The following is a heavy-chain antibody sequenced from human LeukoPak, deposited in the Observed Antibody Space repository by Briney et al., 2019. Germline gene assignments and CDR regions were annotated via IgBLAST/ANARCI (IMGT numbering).Heavy chain of an antibody. Sequence: PGGSLRLSCAASGFTFSSYSMNWVRQAPGKGLEWVSYISSSSNTIYYADSVKGRFTISRDNAKNSLYMQMNSLRAEDTAVYYCATAYFGELFLDYWGQGTLVTVSS. D-gene: IGHD3-10*01. CDR3: ATAYFGELFLDY. CDR2: ISSSSNTI. V-gene: IGHV3-48*01. J-gene: IGHJ4*02. CDR1: GFTFSSYS.